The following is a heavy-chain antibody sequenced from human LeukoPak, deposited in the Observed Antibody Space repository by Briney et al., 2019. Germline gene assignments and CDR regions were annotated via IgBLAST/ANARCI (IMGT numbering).Heavy chain of an antibody. CDR3: ARETYDFWRVSFGP. CDR1: GGSISSYY. V-gene: IGHV4-4*07. J-gene: IGHJ5*02. D-gene: IGHD3-3*01. Sequence: SETLSLTCTVSGGSISSYYWSWIRQPAGKGLEWIGRIYTSGSTNYNPSLKSRVTMSVDTSKNQFSLKLSSVTAADTAVYYCARETYDFWRVSFGPWGQGTLVTVSS. CDR2: IYTSGST.